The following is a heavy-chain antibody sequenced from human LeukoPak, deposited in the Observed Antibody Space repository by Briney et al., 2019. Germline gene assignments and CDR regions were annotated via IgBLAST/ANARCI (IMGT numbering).Heavy chain of an antibody. V-gene: IGHV3-23*01. CDR3: AKGGYNYNYLFDH. Sequence: GGSLRLSCAASGFTFSIYDMSWVRQAPGKGLEWVSAISGSGSSTYYADSVKGHFTISRDNSKNTLFLQMNSLRVEDTAIYYCAKGGYNYNYLFDHWGQGALVTVSS. CDR2: ISGSGSST. J-gene: IGHJ4*02. D-gene: IGHD5-18*01. CDR1: GFTFSIYD.